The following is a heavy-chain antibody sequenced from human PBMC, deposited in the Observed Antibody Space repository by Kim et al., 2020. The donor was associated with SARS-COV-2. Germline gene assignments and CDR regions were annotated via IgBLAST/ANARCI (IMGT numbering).Heavy chain of an antibody. Sequence: ASVKVSCKVSGYTLTELSMHWVRQAPGKGLEWMGGFDPEDGETIYAQKFQGRVTMTEDTSTDTAYMELSSLRSEDTAVYYCATHMGHSRTGGFFDYWGQGTLVTVSS. CDR2: FDPEDGET. V-gene: IGHV1-24*01. CDR3: ATHMGHSRTGGFFDY. D-gene: IGHD5-12*01. J-gene: IGHJ4*02. CDR1: GYTLTELS.